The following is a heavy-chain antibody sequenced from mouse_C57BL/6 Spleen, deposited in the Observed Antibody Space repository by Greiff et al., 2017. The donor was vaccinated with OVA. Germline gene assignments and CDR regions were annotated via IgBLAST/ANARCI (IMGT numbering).Heavy chain of an antibody. V-gene: IGHV1-18*01. D-gene: IGHD2-2*01. J-gene: IGHJ2*01. CDR2: INPNNGGT. CDR1: GYTFTDYN. Sequence: EVQLQQSGPELVKPGASVKIPCKASGYTFTDYNMAWVKQSHGKSLEWIGDINPNNGGTIYNQKFKGQVTLTVAKSSSTAYMEIRSLTSEDTAVYYCSSRGYSGFDYWGQGTTLTVSS. CDR3: SSRGYSGFDY.